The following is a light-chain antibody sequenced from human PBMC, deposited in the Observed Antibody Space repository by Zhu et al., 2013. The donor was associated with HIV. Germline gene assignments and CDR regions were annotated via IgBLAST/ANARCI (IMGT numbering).Light chain of an antibody. J-gene: IGKJ3*01. CDR2: AAS. CDR3: QQYNNWPEA. Sequence: TLMTQSPAALSVSPGDRVTLSCRASRGIYSDLAWYQQRPGQAPRLLIYAASTRANEIPARFSGSGSGTDFTLTISSLQSEDFAVYYCQQYNNWPEAFGPGTKVDIK. V-gene: IGKV3-15*01. CDR1: RGIYSD.